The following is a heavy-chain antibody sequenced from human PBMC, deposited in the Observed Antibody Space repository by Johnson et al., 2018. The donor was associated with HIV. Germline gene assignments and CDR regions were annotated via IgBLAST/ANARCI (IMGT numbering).Heavy chain of an antibody. V-gene: IGHV3-30*03. D-gene: IGHD1-1*01. J-gene: IGHJ3*02. CDR3: AREGTLGAFDI. CDR2: ISHDGSHK. Sequence: QVQLVESGGGVVQPGRSLRLSCAASGFTFSSMHWDRQAPGKGLEWVAVISHDGSHKYYADSVKGRFSLSRDISKNTLYLQMNSLRAEDTAVYYCAREGTLGAFDIWGQGTMVTVSS. CDR1: GFTFSS.